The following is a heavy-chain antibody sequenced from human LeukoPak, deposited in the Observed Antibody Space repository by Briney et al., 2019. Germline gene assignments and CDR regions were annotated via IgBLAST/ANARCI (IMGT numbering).Heavy chain of an antibody. CDR1: GGSISSSSYY. CDR2: INHSGST. Sequence: SETLSLTCSVSGGSISSSSYYWGWIRQPPGKGLEWIGEINHSGSTNYNPSLKSRVTIPVDTSKNQFSLKLSSVTAADTAVYYCARGARWYCSSTSCRNYYYYGMDVWGQGTTVTVSS. J-gene: IGHJ6*02. CDR3: ARGARWYCSSTSCRNYYYYGMDV. D-gene: IGHD2-2*01. V-gene: IGHV4-39*07.